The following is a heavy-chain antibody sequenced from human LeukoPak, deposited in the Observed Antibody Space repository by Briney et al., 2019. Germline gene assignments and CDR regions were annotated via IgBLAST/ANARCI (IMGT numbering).Heavy chain of an antibody. D-gene: IGHD2-2*01. Sequence: SETLSLTCTVSGGSISSYYWSWIRQPPGKGLEWIGYTYYSGSTNYNPSLKSRVTISVDTSKNQFSLKLSSVTAADTAVYYCARWSCSSTSCYSGLDYWGQGTLVTVSS. CDR2: TYYSGST. CDR3: ARWSCSSTSCYSGLDY. J-gene: IGHJ4*02. CDR1: GGSISSYY. V-gene: IGHV4-59*01.